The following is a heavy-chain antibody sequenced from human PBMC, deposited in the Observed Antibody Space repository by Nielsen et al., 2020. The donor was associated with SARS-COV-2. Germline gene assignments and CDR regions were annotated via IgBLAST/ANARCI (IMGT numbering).Heavy chain of an antibody. V-gene: IGHV3-7*01. CDR1: GFTFSSYE. CDR2: IKLDGSEK. Sequence: GESLKISCAASGFTFSSYEMNWVRQAPGEGLEWVGNIKLDGSEKYYVDSVKGRFTISRDNARNTLYLQMNSLRVEDTAVYYCARVGFYGDPEYLDYWGPGTLVTVSS. D-gene: IGHD4-17*01. CDR3: ARVGFYGDPEYLDY. J-gene: IGHJ4*02.